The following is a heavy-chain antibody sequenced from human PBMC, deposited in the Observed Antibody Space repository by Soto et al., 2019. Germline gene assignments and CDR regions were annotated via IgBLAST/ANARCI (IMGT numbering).Heavy chain of an antibody. CDR2: ISAYNGNT. CDR1: GYTFTSYG. V-gene: IGHV1-18*04. CDR3: GRERVVPVPLGY. Sequence: ASVKASCKASGYTFTSYGINWVRQAPGQGLERMGWISAYNGNTNYAQRLQGRVTMTTETSTSTAPMELMSLRSDDTALYYCGRERVVPVPLGYWPPGTMITVSS. D-gene: IGHD3-3*01. J-gene: IGHJ4*02.